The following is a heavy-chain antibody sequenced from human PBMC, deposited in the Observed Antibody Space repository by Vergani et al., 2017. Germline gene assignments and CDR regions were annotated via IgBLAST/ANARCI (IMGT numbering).Heavy chain of an antibody. D-gene: IGHD6-13*01. CDR2: LYYSGGT. J-gene: IGHJ4*02. V-gene: IGHV4-39*06. CDR1: GGSISSSSYY. CDR3: AGVGPQQYGSSWYGGDY. Sequence: LQLQESGPGLVKPSETLSLTCTVSGGSISSSSYYWGWIRPPPGTGLEWIGSLYYSGGTSYNPSLKNRVTIAVDTSKNQFALKLSSMTAADTTVYYCAGVGPQQYGSSWYGGDYWGQGTLVTVSS.